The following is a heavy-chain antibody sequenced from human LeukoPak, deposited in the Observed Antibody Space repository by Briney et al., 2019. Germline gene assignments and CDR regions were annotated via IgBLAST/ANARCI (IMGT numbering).Heavy chain of an antibody. Sequence: SETLSLTCTVSGGSISSYYWSWIQQPAGKGLEWIGRIYTSGSTNYNASLKSRVSMSVDTSKNQFSLKLSAVTAADTAVFYCARENSGSYREFDYRGQGTLVTVSS. V-gene: IGHV4-4*07. D-gene: IGHD1-26*01. CDR3: ARENSGSYREFDY. CDR2: IYTSGST. CDR1: GGSISSYY. J-gene: IGHJ4*02.